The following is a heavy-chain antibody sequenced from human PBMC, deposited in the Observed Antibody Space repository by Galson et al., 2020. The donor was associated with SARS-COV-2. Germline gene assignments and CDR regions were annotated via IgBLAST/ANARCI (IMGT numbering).Heavy chain of an antibody. Sequence: ASVQVSCNAAGYTITGYDMHRVRQAPGQRLEWMGWINHNSGGTNYAQKFQGRVTMTRDTSISTAYMELSRLRSDDTAVYSCARVQATVPVGNYYYYGMDVWGQGTTVTVSS. CDR1: GYTITGYD. D-gene: IGHD4-17*01. J-gene: IGHJ6*02. V-gene: IGHV1-2*02. CDR2: INHNSGGT. CDR3: ARVQATVPVGNYYYYGMDV.